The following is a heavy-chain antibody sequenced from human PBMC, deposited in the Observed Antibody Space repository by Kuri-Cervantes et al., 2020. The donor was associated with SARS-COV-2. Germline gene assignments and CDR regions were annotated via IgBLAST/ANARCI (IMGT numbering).Heavy chain of an antibody. V-gene: IGHV3-48*03. CDR3: AKDNTN. CDR2: ISSSGDTK. CDR1: GFTFSSHQ. J-gene: IGHJ4*02. Sequence: GGSLRLSCAASGFTFSSHQMNWVRQAPGKGLEWVSYISSSGDTKYYADSVKGRFTISRDNAKNSLYLQMNSLRAEDTAVYYCAKDNTNWGQGTLVTVSS.